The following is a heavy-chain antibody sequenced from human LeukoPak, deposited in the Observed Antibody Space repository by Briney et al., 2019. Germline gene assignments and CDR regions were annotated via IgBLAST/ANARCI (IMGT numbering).Heavy chain of an antibody. CDR1: GGSFSGYY. Sequence: SETLSLTCAVYGGSFSGYYWSWLRQPPGKGLEWIGEINHSGSTNYNPSLKSRVTISVDTSKNQFSLKLSSVTAADTAVYYCARGSLRRLYYDILTGPRAWFDPSGQGTLVTVSS. CDR2: INHSGST. J-gene: IGHJ5*02. D-gene: IGHD3-9*01. CDR3: ARGSLRRLYYDILTGPRAWFDP. V-gene: IGHV4-34*01.